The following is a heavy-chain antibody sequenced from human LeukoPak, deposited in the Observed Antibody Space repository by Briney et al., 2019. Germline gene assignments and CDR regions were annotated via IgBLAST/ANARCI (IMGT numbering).Heavy chain of an antibody. CDR3: ARVGRVTTPRYCDY. CDR1: GFTFSSYW. D-gene: IGHD4-17*01. J-gene: IGHJ4*02. Sequence: GGSLRLSCAGSGFTFSSYWMTWVRQAPGKGLEWVANIEEYGRQIYYVDSVKGRFTISRDNAKNSVYLQMNSLRDEDTAVYYRARVGRVTTPRYCDYWGQGTLVTVSS. V-gene: IGHV3-7*01. CDR2: IEEYGRQI.